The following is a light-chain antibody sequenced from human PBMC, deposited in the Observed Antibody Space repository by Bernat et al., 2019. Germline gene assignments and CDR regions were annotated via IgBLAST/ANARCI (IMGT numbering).Light chain of an antibody. J-gene: IGKJ4*01. CDR3: QQHDTFPLT. V-gene: IGKV1-33*01. CDR2: DAS. Sequence: DTQLTQSPASLSASVGDRVSITCQASQDINYYLNWYQQKPGKAHELLIYDASSLQTGVPSRFSGSDSGTLFTLTIRGLQPDDVATYYCQQHDTFPLTFGGGTRVEIK. CDR1: QDINYY.